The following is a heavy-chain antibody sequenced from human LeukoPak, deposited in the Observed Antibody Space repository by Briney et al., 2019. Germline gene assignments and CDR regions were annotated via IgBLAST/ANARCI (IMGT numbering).Heavy chain of an antibody. J-gene: IGHJ4*02. Sequence: PGASLRLYCAPSAFSFSNYAMSWVRQLPGKGLEWLPAIRGRDESTYYADSVRGRFTISRNTSENTLYLQINGLTAEGTPVYNCAKWGAYDVLTGEYDSDYWGQGTLVTVSS. D-gene: IGHD3-9*01. CDR3: AKWGAYDVLTGEYDSDY. V-gene: IGHV3-23*01. CDR1: AFSFSNYA. CDR2: IRGRDEST.